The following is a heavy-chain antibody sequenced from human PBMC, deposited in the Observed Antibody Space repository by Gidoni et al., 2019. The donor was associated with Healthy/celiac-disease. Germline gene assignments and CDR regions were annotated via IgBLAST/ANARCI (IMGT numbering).Heavy chain of an antibody. V-gene: IGHV3-53*04. D-gene: IGHD5-18*01. Sequence: EVQLVESGGGLVQPGGSLRLSCAASGFTVSSNYMSWVRQAPGKGLEWVSVIYSGGSTYYADSVKGRFTISRHNSKNTLYLQMNSLRAEDTAVYYCAARGYSYGYAPDFDYWGQGTLVTVSS. CDR2: IYSGGST. CDR1: GFTVSSNY. CDR3: AARGYSYGYAPDFDY. J-gene: IGHJ4*02.